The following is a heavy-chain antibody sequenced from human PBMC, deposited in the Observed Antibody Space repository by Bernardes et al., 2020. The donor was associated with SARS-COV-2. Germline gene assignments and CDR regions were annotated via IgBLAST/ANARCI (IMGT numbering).Heavy chain of an antibody. V-gene: IGHV3-33*01. Sequence: GGSLRLSCAASGFTFRSYGMHWVRQAPGKGLEWVAVIWYDGSNKYYADSVKGRFTISRDNSKNTLYLQMNSLRAEDTAVYYCAREVNYDYVWGLDYWGQGTLVTVSS. CDR2: IWYDGSNK. CDR1: GFTFRSYG. D-gene: IGHD3-16*01. J-gene: IGHJ4*02. CDR3: AREVNYDYVWGLDY.